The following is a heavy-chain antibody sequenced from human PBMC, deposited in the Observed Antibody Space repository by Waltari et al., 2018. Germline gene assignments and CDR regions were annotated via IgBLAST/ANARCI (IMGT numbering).Heavy chain of an antibody. CDR3: ASGRERSYGSANYYQLDY. V-gene: IGHV1-3*01. D-gene: IGHD3-10*01. CDR2: ITGKDNT. CDR1: GYTVFAYP. J-gene: IGHJ4*02. Sequence: QVQLVQSGAEMKKPGASVTLSCKASGYTVFAYPIHWVRQAPGQRLEGMGWITGKDNTKYAQRFQSRVTITRDRSASTSHMDLSTLSSADTAVYYCASGRERSYGSANYYQLDYWGQGTLVTVSS.